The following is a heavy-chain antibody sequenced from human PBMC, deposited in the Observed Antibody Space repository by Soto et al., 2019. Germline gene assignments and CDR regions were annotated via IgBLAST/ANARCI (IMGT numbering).Heavy chain of an antibody. V-gene: IGHV1-69*06. CDR1: GGTFSSHA. CDR2: IIPIFGTA. CDR3: ARDPASYYDSSGYYPGAFDI. Sequence: SLKVSCKSSGGTFSSHAISWVRQAPGQGLEWMGGIIPIFGTANYAQKFQSRVTITADKSTSTAYMELSSLRSEDTALYYCARDPASYYDSSGYYPGAFDIWGQGTMVTVS. J-gene: IGHJ3*02. D-gene: IGHD3-22*01.